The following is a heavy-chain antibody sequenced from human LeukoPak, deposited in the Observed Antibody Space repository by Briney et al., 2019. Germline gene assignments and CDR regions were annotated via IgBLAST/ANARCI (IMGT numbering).Heavy chain of an antibody. D-gene: IGHD3-9*01. J-gene: IGHJ4*02. CDR3: ARNYYDILTGYRTFDY. Sequence: GGSLRLSCAASGFTSGSYAMSWVRQAPGKGLEWVSSISSSSSYIYYADSVKGRFTISRDNAKNSLYLQMNSLRAEDTAVYYCARNYYDILTGYRTFDYWGQGTLVTVSS. CDR2: ISSSSSYI. CDR1: GFTSGSYA. V-gene: IGHV3-21*04.